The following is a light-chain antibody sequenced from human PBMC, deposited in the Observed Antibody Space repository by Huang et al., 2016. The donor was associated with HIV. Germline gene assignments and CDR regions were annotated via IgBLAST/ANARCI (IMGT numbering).Light chain of an antibody. J-gene: IGKJ1*01. Sequence: DIQMTQSPSSLSASIGDRVTITCRASQCIRYSLAWYHQKPGKAPKLLRFDASGLESGVPSRCSGSGSGTDFTRTISILHPDDFATYYCQQYYSSPQTFGQGTKVEIK. CDR3: QQYYSSPQT. CDR2: DAS. CDR1: QCIRYS. V-gene: IGKV1-NL1*01.